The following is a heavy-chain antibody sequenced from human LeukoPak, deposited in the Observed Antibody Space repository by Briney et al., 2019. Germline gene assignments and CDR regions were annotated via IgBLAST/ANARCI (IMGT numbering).Heavy chain of an antibody. CDR1: GYSISSGYY. D-gene: IGHD2-2*01. CDR3: ARYCSSTSCDR. J-gene: IGHJ5*02. V-gene: IGHV4-38-2*02. CDR2: NYHSGST. Sequence: SETLSLTCTVSGYSISSGYYWGWIRQPPGKGLEWIGSNYHSGSTYYNPSLKSRVTISVDTSKNQFSLKLSSVTAADTAVYYCARYCSSTSCDRWGQGTLVTVSS.